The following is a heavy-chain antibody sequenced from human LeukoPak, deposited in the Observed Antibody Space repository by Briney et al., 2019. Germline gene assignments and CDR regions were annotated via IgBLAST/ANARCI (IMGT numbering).Heavy chain of an antibody. CDR3: AGLVGRYSSGLYYYYFDY. Sequence: TSETLSLTCTVSGDSINSLDLWSWVRQPPGKGLEWIGEMYLSGTTHSNPSVKSRVTISIDKSKNQFFLNLSSVTAADTAVYYCAGLVGRYSSGLYYYYFDYWGQGTLVTVSS. D-gene: IGHD3-22*01. CDR1: GDSINSLDL. J-gene: IGHJ4*02. CDR2: MYLSGTT. V-gene: IGHV4-4*02.